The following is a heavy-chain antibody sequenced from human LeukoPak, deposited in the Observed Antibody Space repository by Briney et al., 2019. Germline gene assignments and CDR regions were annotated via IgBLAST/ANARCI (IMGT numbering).Heavy chain of an antibody. CDR3: AKGLRWFDP. Sequence: PGGSLRLSCAASGFIVSSHGMNWVRQAPGKGLEWVSGVSPSGDITYYADSVKGRFTISRDNSKNTLYLQMHTLRAEDTAVYYCAKGLRWFDPWGRGTLVTVSS. CDR1: GFIVSSHG. J-gene: IGHJ5*02. V-gene: IGHV3-23*01. CDR2: VSPSGDIT.